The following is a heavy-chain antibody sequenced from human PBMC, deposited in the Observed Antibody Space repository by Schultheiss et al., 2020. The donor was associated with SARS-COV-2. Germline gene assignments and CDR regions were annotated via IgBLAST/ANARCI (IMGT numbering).Heavy chain of an antibody. J-gene: IGHJ3*02. CDR1: GGSISSSSYY. CDR2: IYYSGST. Sequence: SETLSLTCTVSGGSISSSSYYWGWIRQPPGKGLEWIGSIYYSGSTNYNPSLKSRVTISVDTSKNQFSLKLSSVTAADTAVYYCARGGSRSAFDIWGQGTMVTVSS. D-gene: IGHD1-26*01. V-gene: IGHV4-39*07. CDR3: ARGGSRSAFDI.